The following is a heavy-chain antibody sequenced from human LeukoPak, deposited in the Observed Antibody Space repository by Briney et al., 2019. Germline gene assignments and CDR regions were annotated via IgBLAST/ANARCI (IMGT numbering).Heavy chain of an antibody. CDR1: GGSISSSSYY. D-gene: IGHD6-13*01. J-gene: IGHJ4*02. V-gene: IGHV4-39*01. CDR3: ARLVDLIAAAGSYYFDY. Sequence: PSETLSLTCTVSGGSISSSSYYWGWIRQPPGKGLEWIGSIYFSGSTYYNPSLKSRVTISVDTSKNQFSLKLSSVTAADTAVYYCARLVDLIAAAGSYYFDYWGQGTLVTVSS. CDR2: IYFSGST.